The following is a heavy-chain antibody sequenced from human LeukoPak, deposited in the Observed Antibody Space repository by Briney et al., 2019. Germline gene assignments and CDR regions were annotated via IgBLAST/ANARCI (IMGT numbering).Heavy chain of an antibody. D-gene: IGHD4-23*01. V-gene: IGHV1-2*02. CDR2: INPNSGGT. J-gene: IGHJ4*02. CDR3: ARDDDYGGNSPDY. CDR1: GYTFTGYY. Sequence: ASVKVSCKASGYTFTGYYMHWVRQAPGQGLEWMGWINPNSGGTNYAQKFQGRVTMTRDTSISTAYMELSRLRSDDTAVYYCARDDDYGGNSPDYWGQGTLVTVSS.